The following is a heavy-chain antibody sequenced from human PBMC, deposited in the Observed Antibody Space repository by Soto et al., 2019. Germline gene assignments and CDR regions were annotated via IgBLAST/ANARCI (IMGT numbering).Heavy chain of an antibody. CDR3: DRGEHYGDFAY. CDR2: IYYNGNT. CDR1: GVSISSGGYY. V-gene: IGHV4-31*03. Sequence: PWETLSLTCNVSGVSISSGGYYWSWIRQHPGKGLEWIGYIYYNGNTYYNPSLESRTTISRDTSKNQFSLKVTSVSAADTAVYYCDRGEHYGDFAYWGQGTILTVYS. D-gene: IGHD3-16*01. J-gene: IGHJ4*02.